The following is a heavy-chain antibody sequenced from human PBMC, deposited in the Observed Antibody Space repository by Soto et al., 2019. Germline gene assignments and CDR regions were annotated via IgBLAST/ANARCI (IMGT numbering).Heavy chain of an antibody. CDR2: ISYDGSSQ. J-gene: IGHJ6*02. Sequence: HPGGSLRLSCAASGFSFSFYAIHWVRQAPGKGLEWVAFISYDGSSQYYADSVKGRFTISRDNSKKSLYLQMNSLRAEDTAVYHCAKDGYYNGSDVWGQGTTVTV. CDR3: AKDGYYNGSDV. V-gene: IGHV3-30-3*01. CDR1: GFSFSFYA.